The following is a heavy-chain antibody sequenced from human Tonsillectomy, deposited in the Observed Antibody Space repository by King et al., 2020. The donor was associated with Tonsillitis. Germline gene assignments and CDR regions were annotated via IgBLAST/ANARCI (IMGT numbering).Heavy chain of an antibody. CDR3: ATERLQIISH. CDR2: ITDNGRDT. D-gene: IGHD4-11*01. J-gene: IGHJ4*02. Sequence: VQLVESGGVVVQAGGSLTLSCAASGFTFDEYTMHWVRQVPGKGLEWVSLITDNGRDTFYTDSVRGRFAVSRDNSKNSLFLQMSSLRPEDTALYYCATERLQIISHWGLGTLVTVSS. CDR1: GFTFDEYT. V-gene: IGHV3-43*01.